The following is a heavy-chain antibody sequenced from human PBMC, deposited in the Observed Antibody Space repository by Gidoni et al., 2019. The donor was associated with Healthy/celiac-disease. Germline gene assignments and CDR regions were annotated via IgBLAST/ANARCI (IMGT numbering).Heavy chain of an antibody. CDR3: ARSKPIAVAGPEDAFDI. CDR2: ISSSSSTI. CDR1: GFTFSSYS. V-gene: IGHV3-48*02. J-gene: IGHJ3*02. Sequence: EVQLVESGGGLVQPGGSLRLSCAASGFTFSSYSMNWVRQAPGKGLEWVSYISSSSSTIYYADSVKGRFTISRDNAKNSLYLQMNSLRDEDTAVYYCARSKPIAVAGPEDAFDIWGQGTMVTVSS. D-gene: IGHD6-19*01.